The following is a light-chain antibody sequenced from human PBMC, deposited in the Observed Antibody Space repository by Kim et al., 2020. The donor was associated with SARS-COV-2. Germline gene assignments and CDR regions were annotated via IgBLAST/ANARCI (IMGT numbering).Light chain of an antibody. Sequence: SVKLTCTLSSGHSSYAIAWHQQQPEKGPRYLMKLNSDGSHSKGDGIPDRFSGSSSGAERYLTISSLQSEDEADYYCQTWGTGFWVFGGGTKLTVL. J-gene: IGLJ3*02. CDR2: LNSDGSH. CDR3: QTWGTGFWV. V-gene: IGLV4-69*01. CDR1: SGHSSYA.